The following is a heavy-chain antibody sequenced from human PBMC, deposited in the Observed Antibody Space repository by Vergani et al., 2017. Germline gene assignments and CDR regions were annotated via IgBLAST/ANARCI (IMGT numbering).Heavy chain of an antibody. D-gene: IGHD4-23*01. CDR2: ISYDGSNK. J-gene: IGHJ3*02. CDR1: GFTFSSYA. CDR3: AGEDYGGAFDI. Sequence: QVQLVESGGGVVQPGRSLRLSCAASGFTFSSYAMHWVRQAPGKGLEWVAVISYDGSNKYYADSVKGRFTISRDNSKNTLYLQMNSLRAEDTAVYYCAGEDYGGAFDIWGQGTMVTVSS. V-gene: IGHV3-30-3*01.